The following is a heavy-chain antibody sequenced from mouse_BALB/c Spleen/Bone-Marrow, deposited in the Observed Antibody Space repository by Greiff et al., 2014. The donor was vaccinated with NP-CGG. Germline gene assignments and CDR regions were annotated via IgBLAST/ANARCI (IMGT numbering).Heavy chain of an antibody. V-gene: IGHV1-15*01. CDR2: IDPEAGGT. J-gene: IGHJ4*01. CDR1: GYKFTDYE. CDR3: TREGIYFGYDVPMDY. Sequence: QVQLQQSGAELVRPGLSVTLSCKASGYKFTDYEMHWVKQTPVHGLEWIGSIDPEAGGTAYNQNFKGKATLTADRSSTTAYMELRSLTSEDSAVYYCTREGIYFGYDVPMDYWGQGTSVTVSS. D-gene: IGHD2-2*01.